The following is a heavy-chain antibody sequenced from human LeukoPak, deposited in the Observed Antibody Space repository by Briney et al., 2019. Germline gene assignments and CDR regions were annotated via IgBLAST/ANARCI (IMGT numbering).Heavy chain of an antibody. Sequence: PSETLSLTCAVCGGSFSVYYWSWIRQPPGKGLEWIGEINHSGSTNYNPSLKSRVTISVDTSNNHFSLKLSSVTAADTAVYYCARGRGYSYGFWYYWGQGTLVTVSS. CDR1: GGSFSVYY. CDR3: ARGRGYSYGFWYY. CDR2: INHSGST. D-gene: IGHD5-18*01. V-gene: IGHV4-34*01. J-gene: IGHJ4*02.